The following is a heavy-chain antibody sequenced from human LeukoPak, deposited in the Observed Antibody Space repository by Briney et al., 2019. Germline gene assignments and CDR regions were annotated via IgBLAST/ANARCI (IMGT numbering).Heavy chain of an antibody. CDR1: GFTFSSYA. J-gene: IGHJ4*02. Sequence: GGSLRLSCAASGFTFSSYAMSWVRQAPGEGLEWVSGISGSGGSTYYADSVKGRFTISRDNSKNTLYLQMNSLRAEDTAVYYCAKDRVFELWFEEASPYYFDYWGQGTLVTVSS. D-gene: IGHD3-10*01. V-gene: IGHV3-23*01. CDR3: AKDRVFELWFEEASPYYFDY. CDR2: ISGSGGST.